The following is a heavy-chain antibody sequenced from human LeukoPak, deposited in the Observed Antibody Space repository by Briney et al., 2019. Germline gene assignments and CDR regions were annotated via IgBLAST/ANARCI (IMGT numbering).Heavy chain of an antibody. CDR3: ARDASIFGVVIMAMEALDI. Sequence: ASVKVSCKASGYTFTGYYMHWVRQAPGQGLEWMGWINPNSGGTNYAQKLQGRVTMTTDTSTSTAYMELRSLRSDDTAVYYCARDASIFGVVIMAMEALDIWGQGTMVTVSS. V-gene: IGHV1-2*02. J-gene: IGHJ3*02. CDR2: INPNSGGT. CDR1: GYTFTGYY. D-gene: IGHD3-3*01.